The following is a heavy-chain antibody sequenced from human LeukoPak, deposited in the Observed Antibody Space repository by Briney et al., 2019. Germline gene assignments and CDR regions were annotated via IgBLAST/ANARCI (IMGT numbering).Heavy chain of an antibody. CDR2: ISGSGGST. CDR3: AKAHERYXXXXXXXTFDX. D-gene: IGHD6-13*01. Sequence: SGGSLRLSCAASGFTFSSYAMSWVRQAPGEGLEWVSAISGSGGSTYYADSVKGRFTISRDNSKNTLYLQMNSLRAEDTAVYYCAKAHERYXXXXXXXTFDXXGXXXLVTX. J-gene: IGHJ4*01. CDR1: GFTFSSYA. V-gene: IGHV3-23*01.